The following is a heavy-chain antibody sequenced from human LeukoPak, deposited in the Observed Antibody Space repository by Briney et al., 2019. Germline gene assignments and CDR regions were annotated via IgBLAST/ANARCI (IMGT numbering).Heavy chain of an antibody. CDR2: INPNSGGT. D-gene: IGHD6-19*01. CDR3: ARDLSAVAARYLQH. J-gene: IGHJ1*01. Sequence: ASVKVSCKASGYTFTGYYMHWVRQAPGQGLEWMGWINPNSGGTNYAQKFQGRVTMTRDTSINTAYMELSSLISGDTAVYFCARDLSAVAARYLQHWGQGTLVTVSS. CDR1: GYTFTGYY. V-gene: IGHV1-2*02.